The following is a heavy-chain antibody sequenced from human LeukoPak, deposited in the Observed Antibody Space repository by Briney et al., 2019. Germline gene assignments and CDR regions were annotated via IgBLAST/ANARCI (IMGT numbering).Heavy chain of an antibody. CDR3: ARERCSSTTCHDDSFDI. Sequence: GGSLRLSWAASGLIVSFNYMGWVRQAPGKGLEWVSILYSGGGTPYSASVKGRFTISRDNSKNTGYLQMNSLRAGDTAVYYCARERCSSTTCHDDSFDIWGQGTMVTVSS. CDR2: LYSGGGT. CDR1: GLIVSFNY. D-gene: IGHD2-2*01. V-gene: IGHV3-53*01. J-gene: IGHJ3*02.